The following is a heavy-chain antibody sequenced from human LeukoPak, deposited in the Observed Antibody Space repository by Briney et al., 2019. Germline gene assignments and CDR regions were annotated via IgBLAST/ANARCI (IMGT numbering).Heavy chain of an antibody. CDR3: AGGAEAETSPLDF. D-gene: IGHD6-13*01. J-gene: IGHJ4*02. CDR2: INPKSGAA. CDR1: GYTFTSYD. V-gene: IGHV1-2*02. Sequence: ASVKVSCKASGYTFTSYDIHWVRQATGQGLEWLGWINPKSGAADYAQQFRGRVTMTRDTSINTDYMEMKRVTSDDTAVYYCAGGAEAETSPLDFWAQGTRVIVS.